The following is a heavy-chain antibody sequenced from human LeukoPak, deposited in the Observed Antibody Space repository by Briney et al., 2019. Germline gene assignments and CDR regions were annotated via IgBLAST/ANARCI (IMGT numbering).Heavy chain of an antibody. CDR2: IIPILGTA. V-gene: IGHV1-69*13. D-gene: IGHD4-17*01. CDR1: GGTFSSYA. Sequence: GASVKVSCKASGGTFSSYAISWVRQAPGQGLEWMGGIIPILGTANYAQKFQGRVTITADESTSTAYMELSSLRSEDTAVYYCARADPGDFKVVGWYFDLWGPGTLVTVSS. CDR3: ARADPGDFKVVGWYFDL. J-gene: IGHJ2*01.